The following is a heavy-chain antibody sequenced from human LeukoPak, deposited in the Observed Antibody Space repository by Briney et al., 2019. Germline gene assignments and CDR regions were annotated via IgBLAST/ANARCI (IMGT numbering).Heavy chain of an antibody. CDR2: ISSASNTI. V-gene: IGHV3-48*01. D-gene: IGHD3-10*01. J-gene: IGHJ5*02. CDR3: ARDGCFGDYNWFDP. CDR1: GFTFSSYS. Sequence: PGGSLRLSCAASGFTFSSYSMNWVRQAPGKGLEWISYISSASNTIYYADSVKGRFTISRDNAKNSVYLQMNSLRAEDTAMYYCARDGCFGDYNWFDPWGQGTLVTVSS.